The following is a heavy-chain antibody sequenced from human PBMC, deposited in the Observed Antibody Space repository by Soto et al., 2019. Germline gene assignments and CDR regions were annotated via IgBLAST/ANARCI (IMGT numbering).Heavy chain of an antibody. J-gene: IGHJ4*02. Sequence: SETLSLTCSVSGGSISDGGYYWNWIRQHPGKGLEWIGYIYYSGKTFYNPSLKGRLSMSVDTSKNQFSLKLSSVTAADTAVYFCARGXITFYDNISGSLYYFDYWGQGTLVTVSS. CDR2: IYYSGKT. D-gene: IGHD3-22*01. V-gene: IGHV4-31*03. CDR3: ARGXITFYDNISGSLYYFDY. CDR1: GGSISDGGYY.